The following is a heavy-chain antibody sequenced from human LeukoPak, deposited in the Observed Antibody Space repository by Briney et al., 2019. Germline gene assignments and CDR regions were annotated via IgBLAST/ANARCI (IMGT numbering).Heavy chain of an antibody. CDR2: IKQDGSEK. CDR1: GFTFSSYW. D-gene: IGHD6-13*01. V-gene: IGHV3-7*01. J-gene: IGHJ4*02. Sequence: PGRSLRLSCAASGFTFSSYWMSWVRQAPGKGLKWVANIKQDGSEKYYVDSVKGRFTISRDNAKNSLYLQMNSLRAEDTAVYYCARASIAAGPYYFDSWGQGTLVTVSS. CDR3: ARASIAAGPYYFDS.